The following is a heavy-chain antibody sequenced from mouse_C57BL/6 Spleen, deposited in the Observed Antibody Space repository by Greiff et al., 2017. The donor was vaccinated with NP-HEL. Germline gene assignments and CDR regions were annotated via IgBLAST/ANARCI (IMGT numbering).Heavy chain of an antibody. CDR1: GYAFSSSW. V-gene: IGHV1-82*01. J-gene: IGHJ2*01. Sequence: LVESGPELVKPGASVKISCKASGYAFSSSWMNWVKQRPGTGLEWIGRIYPGDGDTNYNGKFKGKATLTADKSSSTAYMQLSSLTSEDSAVYFCARLSSEDYFDYWGQGTTLTVSS. CDR2: IYPGDGDT. CDR3: ARLSSEDYFDY.